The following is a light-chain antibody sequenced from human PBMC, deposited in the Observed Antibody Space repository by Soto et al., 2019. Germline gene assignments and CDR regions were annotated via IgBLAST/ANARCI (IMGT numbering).Light chain of an antibody. V-gene: IGKV1-39*01. CDR2: AAS. J-gene: IGKJ1*01. Sequence: DIHMTQSPSSLSSSLGDRGTITFRASQNIARYVNWYQQKPGKAPKLLIHAASNLESGVPSRFSGRGSGTDFTLTITSLRPEDFATYYCQQSYSVPQTFGQGTKVDIK. CDR1: QNIARY. CDR3: QQSYSVPQT.